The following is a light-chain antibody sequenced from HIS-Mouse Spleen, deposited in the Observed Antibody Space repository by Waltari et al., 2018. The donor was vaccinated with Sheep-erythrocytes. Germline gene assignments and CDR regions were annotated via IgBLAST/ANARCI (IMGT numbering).Light chain of an antibody. CDR3: QVWDSSTVV. Sequence: SYELTQPRSVSVALGQTARITCGGNNIGSKKAHWYQQKPGQAPVLVIYRDSNRPSGIPERFSGSNSGNTATLTISRAQAGDEADYYCQVWDSSTVVFGGGTKLTVL. CDR1: NIGSKK. CDR2: RDS. J-gene: IGLJ2*01. V-gene: IGLV3-9*01.